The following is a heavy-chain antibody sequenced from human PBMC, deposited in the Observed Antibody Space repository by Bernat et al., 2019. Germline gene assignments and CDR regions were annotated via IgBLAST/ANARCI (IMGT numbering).Heavy chain of an antibody. Sequence: QLQLQESGPGLVKTSETLSLTCTVSGGSVSSYYWSWIRQPPGKGLEWIGYIYYSGSTNYNPSLKSRVTISVDTSKNQFSLKLSSVTAADTAVYYCARERLARDYYYGMDVWGQGTTVTVSS. D-gene: IGHD5-12*01. CDR3: ARERLARDYYYGMDV. CDR1: GGSVSSYY. J-gene: IGHJ6*02. CDR2: IYYSGST. V-gene: IGHV4-59*02.